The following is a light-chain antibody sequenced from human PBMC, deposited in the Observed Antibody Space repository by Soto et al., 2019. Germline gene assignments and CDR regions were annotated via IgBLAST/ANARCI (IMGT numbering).Light chain of an antibody. J-gene: IGKJ2*01. CDR3: QQSYTNPRT. CDR1: QSIGDY. V-gene: IGKV1-39*01. Sequence: GGRVTITCRASQSIGDYLHWYQQKPGKAPNLLISAASNLQNGVPSRFSGSGSGTDFTLTISSLQPEDCATYFCQQSYTNPRTFGQGTKVDIK. CDR2: AAS.